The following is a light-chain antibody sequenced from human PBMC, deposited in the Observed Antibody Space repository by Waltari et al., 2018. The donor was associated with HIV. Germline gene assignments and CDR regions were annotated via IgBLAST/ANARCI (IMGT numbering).Light chain of an antibody. CDR1: SSDIGNYDF. CDR3: CSYAGTVAWV. V-gene: IGLV2-23*02. Sequence: QSALTQPASVSGSPGQSITISCTGTSSDIGNYDFVSWYQQYPGKAPQLMIYEVTKRPSGVSNRLSGSKSGNTASLTISGLRAEDEAEYYCCSYAGTVAWVFGGGTKLTVL. J-gene: IGLJ3*02. CDR2: EVT.